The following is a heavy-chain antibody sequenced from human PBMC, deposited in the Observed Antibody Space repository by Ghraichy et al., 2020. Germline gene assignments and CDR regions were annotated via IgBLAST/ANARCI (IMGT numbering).Heavy chain of an antibody. J-gene: IGHJ3*02. CDR2: ITGSGDNT. D-gene: IGHD2-8*02. Sequence: GGSLRLSCAASGFTFSSYAMGWVRQAPGKGLEWVSAITGSGDNTQYAESVKGRFTFSRDNSKNTLYLQLSSLRAEDTDVYYCAKYSSHWWNDVLDIWGQGTMVTVSS. CDR1: GFTFSSYA. CDR3: AKYSSHWWNDVLDI. V-gene: IGHV3-23*01.